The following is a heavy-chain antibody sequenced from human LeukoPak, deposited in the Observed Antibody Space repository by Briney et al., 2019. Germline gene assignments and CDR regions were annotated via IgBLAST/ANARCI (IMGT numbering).Heavy chain of an antibody. Sequence: GGSLRLSCSASGFTFNNYAMNWVRQAPGKGLEWVSSISGGGETTYYADSAKGRFTISRDNSQNTLYLQMNSLRAEDTAVYYCARDYADYVGYFFFDYWGQGTLVTVSS. V-gene: IGHV3-23*01. CDR1: GFTFNNYA. J-gene: IGHJ4*02. CDR2: ISGGGETT. D-gene: IGHD4-17*01. CDR3: ARDYADYVGYFFFDY.